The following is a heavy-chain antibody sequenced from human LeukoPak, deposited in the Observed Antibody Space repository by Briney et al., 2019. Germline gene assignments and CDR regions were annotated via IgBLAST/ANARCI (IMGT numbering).Heavy chain of an antibody. CDR3: ARPPYGEGDYGAFDI. CDR1: GYTFTSYA. CDR2: INAGNGNT. J-gene: IGHJ3*02. D-gene: IGHD4-17*01. V-gene: IGHV1-3*01. Sequence: ASVKVSCKASGYTFTSYAMHWVRQAPGQRLEWMGWINAGNGNTKYSQKFQGRVTITRDTSASTAYMELSSLRSEDTAVYYCARPPYGEGDYGAFDIWGQGTMVTVSS.